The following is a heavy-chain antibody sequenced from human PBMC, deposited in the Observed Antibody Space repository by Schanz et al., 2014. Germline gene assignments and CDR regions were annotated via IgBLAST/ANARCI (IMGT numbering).Heavy chain of an antibody. CDR3: AFDRDDAYDI. CDR1: GYTLTNFD. Sequence: QVQLVQSGAEVKKPGASVKVSCKASGYTLTNFDINWVRQAPGQGLEWMGWMNPNSGTTGYAQKFQGRVTMTRNTSTSTAYMELSSLISEDTAVYYCAFDRDDAYDIWGQGTTVTVSS. CDR2: MNPNSGTT. J-gene: IGHJ3*02. V-gene: IGHV1-8*01. D-gene: IGHD3-9*01.